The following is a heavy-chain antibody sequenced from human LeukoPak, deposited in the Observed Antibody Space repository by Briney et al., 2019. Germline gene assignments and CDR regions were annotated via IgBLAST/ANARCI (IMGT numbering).Heavy chain of an antibody. D-gene: IGHD4-17*01. CDR3: ARSSLDDYGDYGLPDY. Sequence: PSETLSLTCTVSGDSISIYYWSWIRQSAGKGLEWIGRIYISGSTNYNPSLKSRVIMSVDTSKNQFSLKLSSVTAADTAVYYCARSSLDDYGDYGLPDYWGQGTLVTVSS. J-gene: IGHJ4*02. V-gene: IGHV4-4*07. CDR1: GDSISIYY. CDR2: IYISGST.